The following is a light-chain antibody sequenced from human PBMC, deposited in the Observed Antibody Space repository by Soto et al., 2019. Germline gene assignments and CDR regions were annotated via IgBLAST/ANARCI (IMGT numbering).Light chain of an antibody. CDR2: DVI. V-gene: IGLV2-14*01. Sequence: QSVLTQPASVSGSPGQSITISCTGTSSDVGGYDYVSWYQQHPGKAPTLLIYDVINRPSGVSFRFSGSKSSNTASLTISGLQAEDEAEYYCSSYTRSSISVFGTGTKLTVL. CDR3: SSYTRSSISV. J-gene: IGLJ1*01. CDR1: SSDVGGYDY.